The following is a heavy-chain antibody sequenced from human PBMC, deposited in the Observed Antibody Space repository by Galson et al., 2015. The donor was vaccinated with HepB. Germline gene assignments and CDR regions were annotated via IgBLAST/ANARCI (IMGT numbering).Heavy chain of an antibody. J-gene: IGHJ3*02. Sequence: SLRLSCAASGFTFSSYGMHWVRQAPGKGLEWVAVISYDGSNKYYADSVKGRFTISRDNSKNTLYLQTNSLRAEDTAVYYCAKDPYCGGDCYAGAFDIWGQGTMVTVSS. CDR3: AKDPYCGGDCYAGAFDI. CDR2: ISYDGSNK. CDR1: GFTFSSYG. D-gene: IGHD2-21*02. V-gene: IGHV3-30*18.